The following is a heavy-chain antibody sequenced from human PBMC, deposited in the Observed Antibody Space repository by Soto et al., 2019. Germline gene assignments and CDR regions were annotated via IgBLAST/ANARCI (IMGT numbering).Heavy chain of an antibody. V-gene: IGHV3-30*18. CDR2: ISYDGTDK. D-gene: IGHD3-10*01. CDR1: GFTFSSSG. J-gene: IGHJ6*02. Sequence: PXGSLGLSFAASGFTFSSSGMHWVRQAPGKGLEWVAVISYDGTDKYYADSVKGRFTISRDNSMHTLHLQMNSLRIEDTAVYYCAKHTNSYDLGQGMDVWGQGTTVTVSS. CDR3: AKHTNSYDLGQGMDV.